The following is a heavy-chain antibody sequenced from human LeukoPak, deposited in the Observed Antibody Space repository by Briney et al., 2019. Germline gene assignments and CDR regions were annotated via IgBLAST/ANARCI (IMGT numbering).Heavy chain of an antibody. CDR3: ARGAYYYDSSDEREGAFDI. D-gene: IGHD3-22*01. J-gene: IGHJ3*02. V-gene: IGHV3-30*03. CDR2: ISYDGSNE. Sequence: GGSLRLSCAASGFTFSSYGIHWVRQAPGKGLEWVAVISYDGSNEYYADSLKGRFTISRDNSKNTLYLQMNSLRAEDTAVYYCARGAYYYDSSDEREGAFDIWGQGTMVTVSS. CDR1: GFTFSSYG.